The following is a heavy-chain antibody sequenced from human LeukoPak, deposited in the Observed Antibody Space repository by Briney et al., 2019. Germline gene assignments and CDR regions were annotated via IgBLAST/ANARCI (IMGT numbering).Heavy chain of an antibody. V-gene: IGHV1-18*01. D-gene: IGHD6-19*01. CDR3: ARDSSGWYEGAFDI. J-gene: IGHJ3*02. Sequence: ASVKVSCKASVYTFTSYGISWVRQAPGQGLEWMGWINTYNGNTNYAQKFQGRVTMTRDTSTSTVYMELSSLRSEDTAVYYCARDSSGWYEGAFDIWGQGTMVTVSS. CDR1: VYTFTSYG. CDR2: INTYNGNT.